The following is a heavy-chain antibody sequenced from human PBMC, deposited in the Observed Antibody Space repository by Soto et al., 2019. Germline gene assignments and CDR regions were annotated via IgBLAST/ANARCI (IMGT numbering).Heavy chain of an antibody. J-gene: IGHJ6*02. D-gene: IGHD2-2*01. CDR2: ISYDGSNK. CDR1: GFTFSTYV. CDR3: AKDLRVPAAIGYGMDV. V-gene: IGHV3-30*18. Sequence: QVQLVESGGGVVQPGRSLRLSCAASGFTFSTYVMHWVRQAPGKGLEWVAVISYDGSNKYYADSVKGRFTISRDNYKNTLYLQMNSLRAEDTAVYYCAKDLRVPAAIGYGMDVWGQGTTVTVSS.